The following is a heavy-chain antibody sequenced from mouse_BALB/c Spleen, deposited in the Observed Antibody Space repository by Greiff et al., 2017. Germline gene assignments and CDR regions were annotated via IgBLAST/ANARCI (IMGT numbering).Heavy chain of an antibody. CDR1: GYSITSGYY. Sequence: EVQLQQSGPGLVKPSQSLSLTCSVTGYSITSGYYWNWIRQFPGNKLEWMGYISYDGSNNYNPSLKNRISITRDTSKNQFFLKLNSVTTEDTATYYCATGTRFAYWGQGTLVTVSA. V-gene: IGHV3-6*02. CDR2: ISYDGSN. D-gene: IGHD4-1*01. CDR3: ATGTRFAY. J-gene: IGHJ3*01.